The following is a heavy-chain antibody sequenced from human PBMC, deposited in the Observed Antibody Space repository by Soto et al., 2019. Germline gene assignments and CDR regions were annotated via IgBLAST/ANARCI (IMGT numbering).Heavy chain of an antibody. CDR1: GFTFSSYE. CDR2: ISSSGSTI. D-gene: IGHD5-18*01. Sequence: EVQLVESGGGLVQPGGSLRLSCAASGFTFSSYEMNWVRQAPGKGLEWVSYISSSGSTIYYADSVKGRFTISGDNAKNSLYLQMNSLRAEDTAVYYCARKRGYSYGFFFDYWGQGTLVTVSS. V-gene: IGHV3-48*03. J-gene: IGHJ4*02. CDR3: ARKRGYSYGFFFDY.